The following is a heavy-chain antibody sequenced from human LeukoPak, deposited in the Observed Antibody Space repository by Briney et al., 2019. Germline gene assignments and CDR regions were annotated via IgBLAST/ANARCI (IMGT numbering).Heavy chain of an antibody. D-gene: IGHD5-18*01. J-gene: IGHJ4*02. CDR2: IYYSGST. V-gene: IGHV4-59*01. CDR1: GGSIGSYY. CDR3: ARAGDTASRDYFDY. Sequence: PSETLSLTCTVSGGSIGSYYWSWIRQPPGKGLEWIGYIYYSGSTNYNPSLKSRVTISVDTSKNQFSLKLSTVTAADTAVYYCARAGDTASRDYFDYWGQGTLVTVSS.